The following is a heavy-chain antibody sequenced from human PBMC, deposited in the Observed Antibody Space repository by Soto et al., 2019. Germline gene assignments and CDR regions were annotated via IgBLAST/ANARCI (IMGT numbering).Heavy chain of an antibody. CDR1: GYTLTELS. D-gene: IGHD3-3*01. J-gene: IGHJ5*02. CDR2: FDPEDGET. V-gene: IGHV1-24*01. Sequence: ASVRVSCKVSGYTLTELSMHWVRQAPGKGLEWMGGFDPEDGETIYAQKFQGRVTMTEDTSTDTAYMELSSLRSEDTAVYYCAILATSGNHDFWSGYYTRWFDPWGQGTLVTVSS. CDR3: AILATSGNHDFWSGYYTRWFDP.